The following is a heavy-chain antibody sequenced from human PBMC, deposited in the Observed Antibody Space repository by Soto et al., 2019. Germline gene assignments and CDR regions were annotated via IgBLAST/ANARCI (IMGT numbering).Heavy chain of an antibody. CDR3: ARSGSGTYERSKYYFYGMDV. CDR1: GYGFSSSW. J-gene: IGHJ6*02. Sequence: GESLKISCKASGYGFSSSWIAWVRQSPGKGLEWMGIIYPGDSDTKYSPSFQGQVTISADKSISTAYLQWSSLKASDSATYYCARSGSGTYERSKYYFYGMDVWGQGATVTVSS. CDR2: IYPGDSDT. D-gene: IGHD3-10*01. V-gene: IGHV5-51*01.